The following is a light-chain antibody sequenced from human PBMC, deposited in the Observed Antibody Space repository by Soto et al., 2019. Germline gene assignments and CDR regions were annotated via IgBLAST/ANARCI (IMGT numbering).Light chain of an antibody. CDR1: QSISSW. J-gene: IGKJ2*01. CDR2: KAS. V-gene: IGKV1-5*03. Sequence: DIQMTQSPSTLSSSVGDRVTITCRASQSISSWLAWYQQKPGKAPKLLLYKASSLTSGVPSRISGSGSGTEFTLTISSLQPDDFATYYCQQYNSYSHTFGQGTKLEIK. CDR3: QQYNSYSHT.